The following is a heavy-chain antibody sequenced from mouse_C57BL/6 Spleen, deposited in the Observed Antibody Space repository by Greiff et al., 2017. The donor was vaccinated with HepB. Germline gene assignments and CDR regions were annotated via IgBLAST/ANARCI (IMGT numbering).Heavy chain of an antibody. CDR1: GYAFSSSW. J-gene: IGHJ4*01. CDR3: ARGTTVVATDYAMDY. D-gene: IGHD1-1*01. V-gene: IGHV1-82*01. CDR2: IYPGDGDT. Sequence: VKLVESGPELVKPGASVKISCKASGYAFSSSWMNWVKQRPGKGLEWIGRIYPGDGDTNYNGKFKGKATLTADKSSSTAYMQLSSLTSEDSAVYFCARGTTVVATDYAMDYWGQGTSVTVSS.